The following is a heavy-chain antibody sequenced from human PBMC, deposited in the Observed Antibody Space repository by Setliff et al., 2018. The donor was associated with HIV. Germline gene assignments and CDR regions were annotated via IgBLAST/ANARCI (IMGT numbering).Heavy chain of an antibody. Sequence: SETLSLTCAVSGYSISSGCYWGWIRQPPGKGLEWIGSLSHVGGTYYNPSLKSRVTISIDTSMNQFSLRLTSVTAADTAVYYCARQLTTLDYFDYWGQGTLVTVSS. CDR1: GYSISSGCY. D-gene: IGHD4-17*01. CDR2: LSHVGGT. CDR3: ARQLTTLDYFDY. J-gene: IGHJ4*02. V-gene: IGHV4-38-2*01.